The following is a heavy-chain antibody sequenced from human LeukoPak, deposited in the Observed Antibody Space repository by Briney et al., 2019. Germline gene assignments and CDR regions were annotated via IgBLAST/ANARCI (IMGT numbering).Heavy chain of an antibody. V-gene: IGHV4-4*07. D-gene: IGHD3-9*01. J-gene: IGHJ6*03. CDR1: GGSISSYF. CDR2: VHTNGIT. Sequence: SETLSLTCNVSGGSISSYFWSWIRQPAGKGLEWIGRVHTNGITNYKSSLKGRVTMSIDTAKKQFSLNLSSVTAADTAVYYCAGSLAGYQVSTYFYMDVWGTGTTVTVSS. CDR3: AGSLAGYQVSTYFYMDV.